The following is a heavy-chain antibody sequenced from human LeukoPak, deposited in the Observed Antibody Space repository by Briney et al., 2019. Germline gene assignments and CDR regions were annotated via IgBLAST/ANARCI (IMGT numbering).Heavy chain of an antibody. CDR2: ISGSSSYI. D-gene: IGHD4-17*01. J-gene: IGHJ4*02. CDR1: GFTFSSYS. V-gene: IGHV3-21*01. CDR3: ASAASDGDPLDY. Sequence: GGSLRLSCAASGFTFSSYSMNWVRQAPGKGLEWVSSISGSSSYIYYADSVKGRFTISRDNAKNSLYLQMNSLRAGDTAVYYCASAASDGDPLDYWGQGTLVTVSS.